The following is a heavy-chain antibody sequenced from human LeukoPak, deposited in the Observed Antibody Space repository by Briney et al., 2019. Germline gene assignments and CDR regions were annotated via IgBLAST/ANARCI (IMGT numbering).Heavy chain of an antibody. V-gene: IGHV3-7*01. CDR1: GFTLSSYW. Sequence: GGSLRLSCAASGFTLSSYWMSWVRQAPGKGLEWVANIKQDGSEKCYVDSVKGRFTISRDNAKNSLYLQMNSLRAEDTAVYYCARESWGRSSSWYAINWFDPWGQGTLVTVSS. J-gene: IGHJ5*02. D-gene: IGHD6-13*01. CDR3: ARESWGRSSSWYAINWFDP. CDR2: IKQDGSEK.